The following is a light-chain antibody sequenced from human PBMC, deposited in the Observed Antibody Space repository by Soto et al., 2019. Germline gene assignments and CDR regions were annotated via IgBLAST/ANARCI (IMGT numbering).Light chain of an antibody. CDR3: QSADSSGTHVV. CDR2: KDS. J-gene: IGLJ2*01. V-gene: IGLV3-25*03. CDR1: ALPKQY. Sequence: SSELTQPPSVSGSPGQTARITCSGDALPKQYAYWYQQKPGQAPVLVIYKDSERPSGIPERFSGSSSGTTVTLTISGVQAEDEADYYCQSADSSGTHVVFGGGTQLTVL.